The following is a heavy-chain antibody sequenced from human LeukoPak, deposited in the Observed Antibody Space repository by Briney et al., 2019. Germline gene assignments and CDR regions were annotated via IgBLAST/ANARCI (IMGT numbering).Heavy chain of an antibody. CDR2: ISSSGSTI. CDR1: GFTFSSYE. Sequence: PGGSLRLSCAASGFTFSSYEMNWVRQAPGKGLEWVSYISSSGSTIYYADSVKGRFTISRDNAKNLLYLQMNSLRAEDTAVYYCARREEDGYNNLMDYWGQGTLVTVSS. V-gene: IGHV3-48*03. D-gene: IGHD5-24*01. CDR3: ARREEDGYNNLMDY. J-gene: IGHJ4*02.